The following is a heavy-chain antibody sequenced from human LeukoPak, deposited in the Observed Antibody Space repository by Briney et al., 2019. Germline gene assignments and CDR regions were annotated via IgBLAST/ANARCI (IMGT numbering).Heavy chain of an antibody. CDR2: IAWDDDK. CDR1: GFSLSTSGMC. Sequence: SGPALVKPTQTLTLTCTFSGFSLSTSGMCVRWIRQPPGKALEWLALIAWDDDKYYSTSLKTRLTISKDTPKNQVVLTMTNMDPVDTATYYCARIPVVVPAAMRGGYYYYYGMDVWGKGTTVTVSS. J-gene: IGHJ6*04. V-gene: IGHV2-70*01. D-gene: IGHD2-2*01. CDR3: ARIPVVVPAAMRGGYYYYYGMDV.